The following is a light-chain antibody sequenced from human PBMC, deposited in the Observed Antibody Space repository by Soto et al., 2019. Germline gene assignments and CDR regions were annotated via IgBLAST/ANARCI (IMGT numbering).Light chain of an antibody. CDR2: KAS. J-gene: IGKJ2*01. CDR3: QQYNNYPYT. CDR1: QSISSW. V-gene: IGKV1-5*03. Sequence: DIQMTQSPSTLSASVGDRVTITCRASQSISSWLARYQQKPGKVPNLLIYKASYLESGVPSRFSGSGSGTEFTLTISSLQPDDFATYYCQQYNNYPYTFGQGTKVDIK.